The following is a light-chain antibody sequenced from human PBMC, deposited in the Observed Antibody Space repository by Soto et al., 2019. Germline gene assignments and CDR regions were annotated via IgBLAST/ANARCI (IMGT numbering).Light chain of an antibody. CDR3: QQSYSTPRT. V-gene: IGKV1-39*01. CDR2: AAS. Sequence: DIPMTQSPSSLSASVGDRVTITCRASQSISSYLNWYQQKPGKAPKLLIYAASSLQSGVPSRFSGRGSGTDFTLTISSLQPEDFGTYYCQQSYSTPRTFGQGTKLEIK. CDR1: QSISSY. J-gene: IGKJ2*01.